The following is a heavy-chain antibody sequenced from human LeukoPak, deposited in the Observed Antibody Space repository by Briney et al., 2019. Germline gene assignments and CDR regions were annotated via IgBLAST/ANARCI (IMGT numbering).Heavy chain of an antibody. J-gene: IGHJ4*02. CDR2: ISSNGGST. V-gene: IGHV3-64D*06. D-gene: IGHD3-9*01. CDR1: GFTFSSYS. Sequence: PGGSLRLSCAASGFTFSSYSMNWVRQAPGKGLEYVSAISSNGGSTYYADSVKGRFTISRDNSKNTLYLQMSSLRAEDTAVYYCVKGVTLNFDWLLSFDYWGQGTLVTVSS. CDR3: VKGVTLNFDWLLSFDY.